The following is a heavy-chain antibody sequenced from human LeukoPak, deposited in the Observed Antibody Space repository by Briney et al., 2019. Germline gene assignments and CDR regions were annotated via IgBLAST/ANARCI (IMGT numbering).Heavy chain of an antibody. V-gene: IGHV3-21*01. CDR3: ARDLPVVGATTELYFDY. J-gene: IGHJ4*02. Sequence: KAGGSLRLSCAASGFTFSSYSMNWVRQAPGKGLEWVSSISSSSSYIYYADSVKGRFTISRDNAKNSLYLQMNSLRAEDTAVYYCARDLPVVGATTELYFDYWGQGTLVTVSS. CDR2: ISSSSSYI. D-gene: IGHD1-26*01. CDR1: GFTFSSYS.